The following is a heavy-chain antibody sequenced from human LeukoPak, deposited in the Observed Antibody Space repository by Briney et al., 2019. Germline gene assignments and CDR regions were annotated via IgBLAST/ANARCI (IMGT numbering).Heavy chain of an antibody. V-gene: IGHV4-39*02. CDR2: IYYSGST. D-gene: IGHD3-3*01. Sequence: PSETLSLTCTVSGGSISSSSYYWGWIRQPPGKGLEWIGSIYYSGSTYYNPSLKSRVTISVDTSKNQFSLKLSSVTAADTAVYYCARDRGTTWSYDFWSGYYDYWGQGTLVTVSS. J-gene: IGHJ4*02. CDR1: GGSISSSSYY. CDR3: ARDRGTTWSYDFWSGYYDY.